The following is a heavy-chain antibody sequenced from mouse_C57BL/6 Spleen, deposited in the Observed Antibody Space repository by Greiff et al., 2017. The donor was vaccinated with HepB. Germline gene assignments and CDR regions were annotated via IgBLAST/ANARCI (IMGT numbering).Heavy chain of an antibody. CDR3: ARDNFSFDY. D-gene: IGHD1-3*01. V-gene: IGHV3-6*01. CDR1: GYSITSGYY. J-gene: IGHJ2*01. Sequence: ESGPGLVKPSQSLSLTCSVTGYSITSGYYCNWIRQFPGNKLEWMGYISYDGSNNYNPSLKNRISITRDTSKNQFFLKLNSVTTEDTATYYCARDNFSFDYWGQGTTLTVSS. CDR2: ISYDGSN.